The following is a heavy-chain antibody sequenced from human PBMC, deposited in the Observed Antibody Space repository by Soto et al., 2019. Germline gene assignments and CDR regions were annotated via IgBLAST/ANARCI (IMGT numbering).Heavy chain of an antibody. CDR3: ARVPVSGWLYYYYYCGMDV. D-gene: IGHD6-19*01. CDR2: IKQDGSEK. Sequence: GGSLRLSCAASGFTFSSYWMSWVRQAPGKGLEWVANIKQDGSEKYYVDSVKGRFTISRDNAKNSLYLQMNSLRAEDTAVYYCARVPVSGWLYYYYYCGMDVWGQRTTITVSS. V-gene: IGHV3-7*01. CDR1: GFTFSSYW. J-gene: IGHJ6*02.